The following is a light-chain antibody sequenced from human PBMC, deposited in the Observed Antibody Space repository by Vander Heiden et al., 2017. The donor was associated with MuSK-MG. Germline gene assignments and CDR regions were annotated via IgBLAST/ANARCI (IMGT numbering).Light chain of an antibody. CDR1: RDIGDY. J-gene: IGKJ4*01. Sequence: DIQMTQSPSSLSASVGERVTITCWASRDIGDYLAWYQQKPGKVPKLLIYSASTLQSGVPARFSGSGSGTDFTLTISSLQPEDAAIYYCQKYNSAPLTFGGGTKVDIK. CDR3: QKYNSAPLT. V-gene: IGKV1-27*01. CDR2: SAS.